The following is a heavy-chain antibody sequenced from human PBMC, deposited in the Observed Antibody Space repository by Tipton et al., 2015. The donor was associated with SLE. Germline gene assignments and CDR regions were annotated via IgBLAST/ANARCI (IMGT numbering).Heavy chain of an antibody. CDR2: INHSGST. J-gene: IGHJ4*02. D-gene: IGHD1-14*01. Sequence: TLSLTCAVYGGSFSGYYWSWIRQPPGKGLEWIGEINHSGSTNYNPSLKSRVTISVDTSKNQFSLKLSSVTAADTAVYYCARGCRGQPGVDYWGQGTLVTVSS. V-gene: IGHV4-34*01. CDR3: ARGCRGQPGVDY. CDR1: GGSFSGYY.